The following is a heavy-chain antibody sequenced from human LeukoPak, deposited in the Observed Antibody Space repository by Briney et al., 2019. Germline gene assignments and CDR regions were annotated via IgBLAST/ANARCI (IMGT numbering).Heavy chain of an antibody. CDR3: ARERLRYDILTGYYNPCDYFDY. D-gene: IGHD3-9*01. J-gene: IGHJ4*02. V-gene: IGHV6-1*01. Sequence: SQTLSLTCAISGDSVSSNSAAWNWIRQSPSRGLEWLGRTYYRSKWYNDYAVSVKSRIIINPDTSKNQFSLQLNSVTPEDTAVYYCARERLRYDILTGYYNPCDYFDYWGQGTLVTVSS. CDR1: GDSVSSNSAA. CDR2: TYYRSKWYN.